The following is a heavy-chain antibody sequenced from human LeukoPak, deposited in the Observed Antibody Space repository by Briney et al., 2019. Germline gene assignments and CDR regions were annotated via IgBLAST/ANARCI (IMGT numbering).Heavy chain of an antibody. CDR3: ARAGGYCGRISCPYYFDY. D-gene: IGHD2-15*01. Sequence: PSETLSLTCDVYGGSFSGYYWSWIRQPPGKGLEWIGYIYYSGSTNYNPSLKSRVTISVDTSKNQFSLKLSSVTAADTAVYYCARAGGYCGRISCPYYFDYWGQGSLVAVSS. CDR2: IYYSGST. CDR1: GGSFSGYY. V-gene: IGHV4-59*01. J-gene: IGHJ4*02.